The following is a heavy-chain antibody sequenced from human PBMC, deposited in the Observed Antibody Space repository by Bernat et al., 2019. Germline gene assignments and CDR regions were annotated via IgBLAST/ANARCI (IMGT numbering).Heavy chain of an antibody. CDR1: GYTFTNYD. V-gene: IGHV1-8*01. CDR3: ARGAGIVATTTFDH. CDR2: MNPKSGNT. Sequence: QVLLVQSGAEVKKPGASVKVSCKASGYTFTNYDINWVRHATGQGPEWLGWMNPKSGNTGYAQKFQGRVTMTRDTSTSTAYMELSSLRSEDTAVYYCARGAGIVATTTFDHWGQGTLLTVSS. D-gene: IGHD5-12*01. J-gene: IGHJ4*02.